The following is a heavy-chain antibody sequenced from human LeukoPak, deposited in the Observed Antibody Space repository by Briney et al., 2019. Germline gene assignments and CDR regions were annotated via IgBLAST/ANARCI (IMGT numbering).Heavy chain of an antibody. CDR2: ISGTSGIT. CDR3: ARDQAGFDY. CDR1: GFTFSIYA. Sequence: GGSLRLSCAASGFTFSIYAMSWVRQAPGKGLEWVSSISGTSGITYYADSVKGRFAISRDNSKNTLYLQMNSLRAEDTAVYYCARDQAGFDYWGQGTLVTVSS. V-gene: IGHV3-23*01. J-gene: IGHJ4*02. D-gene: IGHD6-19*01.